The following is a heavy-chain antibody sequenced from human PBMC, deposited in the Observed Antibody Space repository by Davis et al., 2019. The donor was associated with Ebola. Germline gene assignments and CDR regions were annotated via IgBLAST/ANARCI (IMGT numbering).Heavy chain of an antibody. Sequence: SVKVSCKASGGTFSSYAISWVRQAPGQGLEWMGRIIPILGIANYAQKFQGRVTITADISTSTAYMELSSLRSEDTAVYYCAGNTVTTRLDYYGMDVWGQGTTVTVSS. CDR2: IIPILGIA. D-gene: IGHD4-17*01. CDR3: AGNTVTTRLDYYGMDV. CDR1: GGTFSSYA. V-gene: IGHV1-69*04. J-gene: IGHJ6*02.